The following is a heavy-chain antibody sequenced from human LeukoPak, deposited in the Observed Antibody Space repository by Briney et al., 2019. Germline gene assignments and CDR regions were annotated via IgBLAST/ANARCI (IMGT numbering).Heavy chain of an antibody. CDR3: ARDLVVVVPAAIGSEAYYYDMDV. J-gene: IGHJ6*02. CDR1: GGSISSGGYY. CDR2: IYYSGST. D-gene: IGHD2-2*02. V-gene: IGHV4-31*03. Sequence: PSETLSLTCTVSGGSISSGGYYWSWIRQHPGKGPEWIGYIYYSGSTYYNPSLKSRVTISVDTSKNQFSLKLSSVTAADTAVYYCARDLVVVVPAAIGSEAYYYDMDVWGQGTTVTVSS.